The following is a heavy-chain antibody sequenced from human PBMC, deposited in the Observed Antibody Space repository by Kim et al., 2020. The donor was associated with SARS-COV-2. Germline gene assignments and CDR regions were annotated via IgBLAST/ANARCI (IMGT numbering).Heavy chain of an antibody. D-gene: IGHD3-3*01. V-gene: IGHV4-59*13. J-gene: IGHJ4*02. CDR3: ARHTWTGPGTFDY. Sequence: SQTLSLTCTVSGGSISSYYWSWIRQPPGKGLEWIGYIYYSGSTNYNPSLKSRVTISVDTSKNQFSLKLSSVTAADTAVYYCARHTWTGPGTFDYWGQGTLVTVSS. CDR2: IYYSGST. CDR1: GGSISSYY.